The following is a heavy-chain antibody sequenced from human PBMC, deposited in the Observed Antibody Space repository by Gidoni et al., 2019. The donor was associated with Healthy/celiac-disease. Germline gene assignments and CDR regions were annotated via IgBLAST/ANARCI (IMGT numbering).Heavy chain of an antibody. CDR1: GFSFSGSA. CDR2: IRSKANSYAT. J-gene: IGHJ4*02. V-gene: IGHV3-73*02. CDR3: TPGYSSGWYIGY. D-gene: IGHD6-19*01. Sequence: EVQLVESGGGLVQPGGSLKLSCAASGFSFSGSAMHWVRQASGKGLEWVGRIRSKANSYATAYAASVKGRFTISRDDSKNTAYLQMNSLKTEDTAVYYCTPGYSSGWYIGYWGQGTLVTVSS.